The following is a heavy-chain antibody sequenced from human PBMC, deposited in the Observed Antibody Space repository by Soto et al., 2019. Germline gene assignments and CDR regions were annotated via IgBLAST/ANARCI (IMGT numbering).Heavy chain of an antibody. Sequence: QVQLVQSGAEVKKPGSSVKVSCNASGGTFSSYAISWVLQAPGQGLEWMGGFIPMFNRPHSARKCQGRVTITADESTSTAYMDLSSLRSEDTAVYYCARGQFHHVSNYYYALVVWGQGTTVTVSS. CDR3: ARGQFHHVSNYYYALVV. V-gene: IGHV1-69*01. CDR1: GGTFSSYA. J-gene: IGHJ6*02. CDR2: FIPMFNRP.